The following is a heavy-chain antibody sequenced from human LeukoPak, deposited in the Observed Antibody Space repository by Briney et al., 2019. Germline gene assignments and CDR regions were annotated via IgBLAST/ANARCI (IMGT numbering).Heavy chain of an antibody. CDR1: GFTFSSYW. D-gene: IGHD3-10*01. CDR3: AKDRGIISDY. CDR2: ISGSGERT. J-gene: IGHJ4*02. V-gene: IGHV3-23*01. Sequence: GGSLRLSCAASGFTFSSYWMHWVRQAPGKGLVWVSAISGSGERTYYADSVKGRFTISRDNSKNTLYLQMNSLRAEDTAVYYCAKDRGIISDYWGQGILVTVSS.